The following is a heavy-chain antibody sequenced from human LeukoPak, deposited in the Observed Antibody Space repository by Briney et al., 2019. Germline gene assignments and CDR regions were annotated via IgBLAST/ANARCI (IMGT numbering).Heavy chain of an antibody. CDR1: GGSISSYY. J-gene: IGHJ3*02. V-gene: IGHV4-59*01. CDR2: IYYSGST. CDR3: ARYLGELDAFDI. D-gene: IGHD1-7*01. Sequence: PSETLSLTCTASGGSISSYYWSWIRQPPGKGLEWIGYIYYSGSTNYNPSLKSRVTISVDTSKNQFSLKLSSVTAADTAVYYCARYLGELDAFDIWGQGTMVTVSS.